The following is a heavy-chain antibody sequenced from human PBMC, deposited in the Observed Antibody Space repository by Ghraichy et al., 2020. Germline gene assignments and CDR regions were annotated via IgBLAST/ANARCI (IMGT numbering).Heavy chain of an antibody. Sequence: LTCAASGFTFSSYSMNWVRQAPGKGLEWVSSISSSSSYIYYADSVKGRFTISRDNAKNSLYLQMNSLRAEDTAVYYCARDLIAVAVSRYGMDVWGQGTTVTVSS. V-gene: IGHV3-21*01. J-gene: IGHJ6*02. CDR1: GFTFSSYS. CDR3: ARDLIAVAVSRYGMDV. D-gene: IGHD6-19*01. CDR2: ISSSSSYI.